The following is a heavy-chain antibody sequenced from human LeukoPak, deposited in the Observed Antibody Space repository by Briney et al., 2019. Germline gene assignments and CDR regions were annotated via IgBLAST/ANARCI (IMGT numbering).Heavy chain of an antibody. V-gene: IGHV4-4*07. D-gene: IGHD5-18*01. CDR1: GGSISNYH. J-gene: IGHJ2*01. Sequence: PSETLSLTCTVSGGSISNYHWSWIRQPAGKGLEWIGRIYITGSTNYSPSLKSRVTMSVDTSQNQFSLKLRSATAADTAVYYCAREMGYSYGYWYFDVWGRGTLVTVSS. CDR3: AREMGYSYGYWYFDV. CDR2: IYITGST.